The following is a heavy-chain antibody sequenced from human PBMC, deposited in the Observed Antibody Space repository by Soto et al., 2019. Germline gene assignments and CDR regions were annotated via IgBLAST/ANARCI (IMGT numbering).Heavy chain of an antibody. CDR3: ARADSSWHRKYYFDY. Sequence: PGGSLRLSCAASGFTFSSYSMNWVRQAPGKGLEWGSYISSSNSTIYYADSVKGRFTISRDNPKNSLYLQMNSLRAEDTAVYYCARADSSWHRKYYFDYWGQGTLVTVSS. V-gene: IGHV3-48*01. CDR1: GFTFSSYS. CDR2: ISSSNSTI. J-gene: IGHJ4*02. D-gene: IGHD6-13*01.